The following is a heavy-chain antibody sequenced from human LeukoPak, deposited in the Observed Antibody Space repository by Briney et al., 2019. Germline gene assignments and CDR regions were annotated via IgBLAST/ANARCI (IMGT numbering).Heavy chain of an antibody. CDR2: IVVGSGNT. D-gene: IGHD6-13*01. J-gene: IGHJ6*02. V-gene: IGHV1-58*02. CDR3: AAALIAAAPDYGMDV. Sequence: SVKVSCKASGFTFTSSAMQWVRQARGQRLEWIGWIVVGSGNTNYAQKFQERVTITRDMSTSTAYMELSSLRSEDTAVYYCAAALIAAAPDYGMDVWGQGTTVTVSS. CDR1: GFTFTSSA.